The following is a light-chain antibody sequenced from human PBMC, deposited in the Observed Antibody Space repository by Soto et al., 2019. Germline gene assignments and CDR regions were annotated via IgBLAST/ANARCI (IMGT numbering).Light chain of an antibody. J-gene: IGKJ5*01. CDR3: QQYKSWTDT. V-gene: IGKV3-15*01. CDR1: QSVSSH. CDR2: GSS. Sequence: EKVMTQSPATLSASPGERRTLCCTASQSVSSHFAWYQQRTGQXHRXXIYGSSPRATGIPARFSVIESGTEFTLSLCGLESEDGAVYEGQQYKSWTDTFIRGTRLEIK.